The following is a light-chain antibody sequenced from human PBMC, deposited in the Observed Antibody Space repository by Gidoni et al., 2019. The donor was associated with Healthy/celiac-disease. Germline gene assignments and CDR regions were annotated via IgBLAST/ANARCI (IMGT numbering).Light chain of an antibody. CDR1: QSVSSSY. CDR2: GAS. CDR3: QQYGSSLWT. Sequence: EIVLTQSPGTLSLSPGERATLSCRASQSVSSSYLAWYQQKPGQAPRLLIYGASSRATGIPDRLSGSGSGTDFTLTISRLEPEDCAVYYCQQYGSSLWTFGQGTKVEIK. J-gene: IGKJ1*01. V-gene: IGKV3-20*01.